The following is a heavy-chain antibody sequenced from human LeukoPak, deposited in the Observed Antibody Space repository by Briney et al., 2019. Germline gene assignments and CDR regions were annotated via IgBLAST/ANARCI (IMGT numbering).Heavy chain of an antibody. CDR2: ISGSGDNT. CDR1: GFTFSSYS. D-gene: IGHD3-22*01. CDR3: AKGSYYDSSGSFYFDY. Sequence: GGSLRLSCAASGFTFSSYSMNWVRQAPGRGLEWVSGISGSGDNTYYADSVKGRFTISRDNSKNTLYVQVNSLGTEDTAAYYCAKGSYYDSSGSFYFDYWGQGTLVTVSS. V-gene: IGHV3-23*01. J-gene: IGHJ4*02.